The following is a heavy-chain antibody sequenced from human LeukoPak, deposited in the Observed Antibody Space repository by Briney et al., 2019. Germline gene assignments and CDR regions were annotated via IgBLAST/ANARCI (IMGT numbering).Heavy chain of an antibody. CDR1: CYSISSGYY. V-gene: IGHV4-38-2*02. CDR3: ARGTVGATLDY. J-gene: IGHJ4*02. Sequence: SETLSFTCTVSCYSISSGYYWGWIRQPAGKGLEWIGSIYHSGSTYYNPSLKSRVTISVDTSKNQFSLKLSSVTAADTAVYYCARGTVGATLDYWGQGTLVTVSS. D-gene: IGHD1-26*01. CDR2: IYHSGST.